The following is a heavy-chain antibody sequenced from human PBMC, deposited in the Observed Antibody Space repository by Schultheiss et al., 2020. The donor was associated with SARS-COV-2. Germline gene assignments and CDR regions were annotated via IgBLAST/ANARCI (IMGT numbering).Heavy chain of an antibody. CDR3: AREWAPAFFDY. Sequence: SETLSLNCTVSGGSISSYYWSWIRQPAGKGLEWIGRIYTSGSTYYNPSLKSRVTISVDTSKNQFSLNLSSVTAADTAVYYCAREWAPAFFDYWGQGTLVTVSS. J-gene: IGHJ4*02. D-gene: IGHD1-26*01. CDR2: IYTSGST. V-gene: IGHV4-4*07. CDR1: GGSISSYY.